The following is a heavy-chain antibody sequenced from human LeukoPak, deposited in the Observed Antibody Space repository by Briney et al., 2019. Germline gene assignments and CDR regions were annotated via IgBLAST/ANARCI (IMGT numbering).Heavy chain of an antibody. V-gene: IGHV3-66*01. CDR3: ARDGENHYYDY. CDR1: GFTVSSNH. D-gene: IGHD7-27*01. CDR2: IYSGGTI. J-gene: IGHJ4*02. Sequence: GGSLRLSCAASGFTVSSNHMSWVRQAPGKGLEWVSVIYSGGTIYYADSVKGRFTISKDNSKNTVYLEMNSLRAEDTAVYYCARDGENHYYDYWGQGTLVTVST.